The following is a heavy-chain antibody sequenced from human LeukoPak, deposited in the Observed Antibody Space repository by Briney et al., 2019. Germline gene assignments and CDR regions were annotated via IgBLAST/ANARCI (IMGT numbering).Heavy chain of an antibody. D-gene: IGHD2-15*01. CDR3: ARDGGKGGNSDY. V-gene: IGHV3-66*01. Sequence: PGGSLRLSCAASGFTFSSYAMSWVRQAPGKGLEWVSVIYSGGGTYYADSVKGRFTISRDNAKNSLYLQMNSLRDEDTAVYYCARDGGKGGNSDYWGQGTLVTVSS. CDR2: IYSGGGT. J-gene: IGHJ4*02. CDR1: GFTFSSYA.